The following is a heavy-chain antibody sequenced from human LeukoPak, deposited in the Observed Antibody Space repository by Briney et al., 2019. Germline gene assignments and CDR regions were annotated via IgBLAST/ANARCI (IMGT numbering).Heavy chain of an antibody. D-gene: IGHD5-12*01. CDR2: ISSSGSTM. J-gene: IGHJ4*02. CDR1: GFIFSDYY. V-gene: IGHV3-11*01. Sequence: GGSLRLSCAASGFIFSDYYMSWIRQAPGKGLEWVSYISSSGSTMYYTDSVKGRFTISRDNAKESLYLQMNSLRAEDTAVYYCARDPGSGYEEHFDYWGQGTLVTVSS. CDR3: ARDPGSGYEEHFDY.